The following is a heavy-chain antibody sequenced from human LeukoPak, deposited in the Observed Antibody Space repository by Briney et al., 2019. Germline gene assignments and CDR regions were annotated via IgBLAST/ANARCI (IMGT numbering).Heavy chain of an antibody. CDR2: VYNSGST. V-gene: IGHV4-59*02. CDR3: ASVLLSSGYSN. D-gene: IGHD3-22*01. CDR1: GASVTSYY. Sequence: SETLSLTCSVSGASVTSYYCNWIRQPPGEGLEWIGNVYNSGSTSYNPSLRSRATISVDTSKNQFSLKLSSVTAADTAVYYCASVLLSSGYSNWGQGNLVTVSS. J-gene: IGHJ4*02.